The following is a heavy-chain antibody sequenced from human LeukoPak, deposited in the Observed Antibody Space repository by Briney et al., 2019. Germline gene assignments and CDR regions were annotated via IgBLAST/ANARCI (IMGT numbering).Heavy chain of an antibody. V-gene: IGHV3-7*01. D-gene: IGHD3-16*01. CDR3: ARDGDYFDY. J-gene: IGHJ4*02. CDR1: GFTFSNYW. Sequence: GGSLRLSCAASGFTFSNYWMSWVRQAPGKGLEWGANIKRDGSAKYYVDSVKCRFTISRDNGQNSLYLQMNSLRVEDTAVYYCARDGDYFDYWGQGTPVTVSS. CDR2: IKRDGSAK.